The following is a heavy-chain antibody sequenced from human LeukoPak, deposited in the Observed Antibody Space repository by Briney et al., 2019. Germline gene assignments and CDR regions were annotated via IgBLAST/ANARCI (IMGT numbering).Heavy chain of an antibody. Sequence: GGPLRLSCPTSGFSFSNYAMHWVRQAPGKGLEWVAFISYDGINKYYGDSVKGRFTISRDNSKDTLYLQMNSLRGDDTALYFCAKDRGRNFYDSSGLDYWGQGTLVTVSS. J-gene: IGHJ4*02. CDR2: ISYDGINK. V-gene: IGHV3-30*18. CDR3: AKDRGRNFYDSSGLDY. D-gene: IGHD3-22*01. CDR1: GFSFSNYA.